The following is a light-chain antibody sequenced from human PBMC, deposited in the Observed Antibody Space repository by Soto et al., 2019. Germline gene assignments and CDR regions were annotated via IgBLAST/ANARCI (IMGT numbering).Light chain of an antibody. J-gene: IGKJ4*01. CDR2: GAS. V-gene: IGKV3-20*01. CDR3: QQSYNIPLT. Sequence: EIVLTQSPGTLSLSPGERATLSCRASQSVSSSYLAWYQQKPGQAPRLLIYGASSRATGIPDRFSGSGSGTDFTLTISSLQPEDFGTYYCQQSYNIPLTFGGGTKVDIK. CDR1: QSVSSSY.